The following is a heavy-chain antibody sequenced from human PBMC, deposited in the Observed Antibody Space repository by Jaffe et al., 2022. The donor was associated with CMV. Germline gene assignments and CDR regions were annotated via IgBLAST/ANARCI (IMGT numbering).Heavy chain of an antibody. D-gene: IGHD1-1*01. CDR2: ISYSRST. Sequence: QLQLQESGPGLVKPSETLSLICAVSGGSITSSDYYWGWIRQPPGKGLEWIGSISYSRSTYYNRSLKSRVTISVDTSKNQFSLKLSSVTAADTAVYYCGVERWNHPGAWGQGTLVTVSS. J-gene: IGHJ4*02. CDR1: GGSITSSDYY. V-gene: IGHV4-39*01. CDR3: GVERWNHPGA.